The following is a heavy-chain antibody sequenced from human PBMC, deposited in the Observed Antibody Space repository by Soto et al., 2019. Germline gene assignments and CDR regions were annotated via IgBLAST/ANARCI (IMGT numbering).Heavy chain of an antibody. CDR2: IYYSGST. Sequence: PSETLSLTCTVSGGPISSSSYYWGWIRQPPGKGLEWVGSIYYSGSTYYNPSLKSRVTISVDTSKNQFSLKLSSVTAADTAVYYCASQVLMRDDSSGYYPLFDYWGQGTLVTVSS. CDR1: GGPISSSSYY. J-gene: IGHJ4*02. V-gene: IGHV4-39*01. CDR3: ASQVLMRDDSSGYYPLFDY. D-gene: IGHD3-22*01.